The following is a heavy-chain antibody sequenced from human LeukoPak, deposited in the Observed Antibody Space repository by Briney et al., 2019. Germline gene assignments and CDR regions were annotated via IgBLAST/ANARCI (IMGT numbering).Heavy chain of an antibody. CDR1: GYTFTSYD. J-gene: IGHJ5*02. Sequence: ETSVKVSCKASGYTFTSYDINWVRQATGQGLEWMGWMNPNSGNTGYAQKFQGRVTMTRDTSISTAYMELSRLRSDDTAVYYCARVLGRLMVQGVIQPWGQGTLVTVSS. CDR3: ARVLGRLMVQGVIQP. D-gene: IGHD3-10*01. CDR2: MNPNSGNT. V-gene: IGHV1-8*01.